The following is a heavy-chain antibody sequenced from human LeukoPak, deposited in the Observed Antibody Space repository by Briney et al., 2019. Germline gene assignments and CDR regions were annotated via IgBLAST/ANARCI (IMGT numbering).Heavy chain of an antibody. CDR2: ISYDGSNK. D-gene: IGHD2-15*01. V-gene: IGHV3-30*04. Sequence: PGGSLRLSCAASGFTFNSYAMHWVRQAPGKGLEWVAVISYDGSNKNHAGSVKSRVTISRDNSKCTLCLQMNSLRAEDTAVYYCAKQLGYCSDGSCYFPYWGQGTLVTVSS. CDR3: AKQLGYCSDGSCYFPY. J-gene: IGHJ4*02. CDR1: GFTFNSYA.